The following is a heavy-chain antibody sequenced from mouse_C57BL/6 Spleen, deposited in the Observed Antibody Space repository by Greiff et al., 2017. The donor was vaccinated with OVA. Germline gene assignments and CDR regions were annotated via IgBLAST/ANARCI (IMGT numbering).Heavy chain of an antibody. CDR3: ARSSSYPNAMDD. CDR1: GFTFSSYA. V-gene: IGHV5-4*03. J-gene: IGHJ4*01. D-gene: IGHD1-1*01. Sequence: EVKLMESGGGLVKPGGSLKLSCAASGFTFSSYAMSWVRQTPEKRLEWVATISAGGSYTYYPDNVKGRFTLTRDNANNNRYLQMSDLKSEDTAMYDCARSSSYPNAMDDWGQGTSVTVSS. CDR2: ISAGGSYT.